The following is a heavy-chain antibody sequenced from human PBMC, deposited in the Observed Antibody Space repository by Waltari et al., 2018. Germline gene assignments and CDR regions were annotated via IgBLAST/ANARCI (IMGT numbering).Heavy chain of an antibody. D-gene: IGHD3-9*01. Sequence: QVQLQQWGAGLLKPSETLSLTCAAYGGSFSGYYWSWIRQPPGKGLGWIGEINHMGSTNYNQPLKSQVTISVDTSKNQFSLKLSSVTAADTAVYYCARLTGYVGGFDYWGQGTLVTVSS. CDR1: GGSFSGYY. V-gene: IGHV4-34*01. CDR2: INHMGST. CDR3: ARLTGYVGGFDY. J-gene: IGHJ4*02.